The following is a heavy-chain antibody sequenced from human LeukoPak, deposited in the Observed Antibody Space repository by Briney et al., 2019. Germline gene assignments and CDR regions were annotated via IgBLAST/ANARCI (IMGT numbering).Heavy chain of an antibody. Sequence: GESLKISCKGSGYSFTNHGISWVRQMPGKGLEWMGRIDPSDSYSNYGPSFQGHVTISADRSISTAYLQWRSLKASDTAMYYCARQLDYYDKRDYWGQGTLVTVAS. CDR3: ARQLDYYDKRDY. V-gene: IGHV5-10-1*01. D-gene: IGHD3-22*01. CDR2: IDPSDSYS. CDR1: GYSFTNHG. J-gene: IGHJ4*02.